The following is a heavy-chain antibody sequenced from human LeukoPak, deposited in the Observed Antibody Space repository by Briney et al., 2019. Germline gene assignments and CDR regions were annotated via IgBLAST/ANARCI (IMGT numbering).Heavy chain of an antibody. Sequence: GRSLRLSCAASGFTFSSYGMHWVRQAPGKGLEWVAVIWYDGSNKYYADSVKGRFTISRDNSKNTLYLRMNSLRAEDTAVYYCAREEGVVALYYYYGMDVWGQGTTVTVSS. CDR2: IWYDGSNK. J-gene: IGHJ6*02. V-gene: IGHV3-33*01. D-gene: IGHD2-2*01. CDR3: AREEGVVALYYYYGMDV. CDR1: GFTFSSYG.